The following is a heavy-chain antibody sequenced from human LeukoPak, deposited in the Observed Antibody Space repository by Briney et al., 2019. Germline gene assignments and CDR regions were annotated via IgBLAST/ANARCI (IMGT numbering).Heavy chain of an antibody. V-gene: IGHV1-18*01. J-gene: IGHJ4*02. CDR3: ARVDNGGFTWSLYYFDY. D-gene: IGHD1-14*01. Sequence: ASVKVSCKASGYSFISYGLYWVRQAPGQGLEWMGWISPYNGNTNYAQNLQGRVTVTTDTSTSTAYMELRSLRSDDTAVYYCARVDNGGFTWSLYYFDYWGQGTLVTVSS. CDR1: GYSFISYG. CDR2: ISPYNGNT.